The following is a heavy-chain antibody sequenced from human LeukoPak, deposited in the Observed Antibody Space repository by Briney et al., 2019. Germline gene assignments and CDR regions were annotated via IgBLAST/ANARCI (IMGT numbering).Heavy chain of an antibody. CDR2: IYYSGST. J-gene: IGHJ6*02. D-gene: IGHD2-15*01. Sequence: SETLSLTCTVSGGSISSYYWSWIRQPPGKGLEWIGYIYYSGSTNYNPSLKSRVTISVDTSKNQFSLKLSSVTAADTAVYYCARDRVRGYCSGGSCYGMDVWGQGTTVTVSS. CDR1: GGSISSYY. CDR3: ARDRVRGYCSGGSCYGMDV. V-gene: IGHV4-59*01.